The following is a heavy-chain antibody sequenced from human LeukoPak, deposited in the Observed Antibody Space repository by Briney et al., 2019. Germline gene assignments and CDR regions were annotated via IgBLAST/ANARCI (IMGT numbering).Heavy chain of an antibody. J-gene: IGHJ5*02. CDR2: IIPIFGTA. CDR1: GGTFSSYA. D-gene: IGHD3-10*01. CDR3: ASLWFGEVNWFDP. V-gene: IGHV1-69*13. Sequence: EASVKVSCKASGGTFSSYAISWVRQAPGQGLEWMGGIIPIFGTANYAQKFQGRATITADESTSTAYMELSSLRSEDTAVYYCASLWFGEVNWFDPWGQGTLVTVSS.